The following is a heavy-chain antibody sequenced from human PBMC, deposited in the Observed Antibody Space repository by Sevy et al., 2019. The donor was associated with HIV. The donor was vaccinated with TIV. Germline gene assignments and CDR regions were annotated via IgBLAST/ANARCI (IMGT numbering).Heavy chain of an antibody. CDR1: RGTFSNYG. V-gene: IGHV1-69*06. CDR2: IVPFFGTA. J-gene: IGHJ5*02. Sequence: ASVNVSCKASRGTFSNYGISWVRQAPGQGLEWVGWIVPFFGTANYAQKVQGRVSLTSDTSATTAYMEVTSLRSDDTAVYYCARDRVHDWGEGWFDPWGQGTLVTVSS. D-gene: IGHD2-21*01. CDR3: ARDRVHDWGEGWFDP.